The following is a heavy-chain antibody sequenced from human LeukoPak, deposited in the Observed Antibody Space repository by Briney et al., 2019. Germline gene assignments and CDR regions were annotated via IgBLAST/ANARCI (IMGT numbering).Heavy chain of an antibody. CDR2: INAGNGNT. D-gene: IGHD3-9*01. CDR1: GYTFTSYA. Sequence: ASVKVSCKASGYTFTSYAMHWVRQAPGQRLEWMGWINAGNGNTKYSQKFQGRVTMTTDTSTSTAYMELRSLRSDDTAVYYCARVRLVNPYENDYWGQGTLVTVSS. J-gene: IGHJ4*02. V-gene: IGHV1-3*01. CDR3: ARVRLVNPYENDY.